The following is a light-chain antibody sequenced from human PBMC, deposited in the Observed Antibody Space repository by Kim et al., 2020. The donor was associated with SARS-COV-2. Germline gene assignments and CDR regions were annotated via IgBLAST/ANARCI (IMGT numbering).Light chain of an antibody. Sequence: ASVGDRVTITCRTSQSISTWLDWYQQKPGRAPKLLIYRTSTLESGVPSTFSGSGSGTEFTLTISSLQPEDSATYYCQQYNSFPATFGQGTKVDIK. J-gene: IGKJ1*01. CDR2: RTS. CDR3: QQYNSFPAT. CDR1: QSISTW. V-gene: IGKV1-5*03.